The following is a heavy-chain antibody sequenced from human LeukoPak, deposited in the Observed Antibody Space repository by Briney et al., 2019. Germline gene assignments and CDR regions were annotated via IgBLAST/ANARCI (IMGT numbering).Heavy chain of an antibody. CDR2: IIPLLGTS. D-gene: IGHD6-6*01. V-gene: IGHV1-69*05. J-gene: IGHJ6*03. Sequence: GASVKVSCKASGVTFTNYAIDWVRQAPGQGLEWVGGIIPLLGTSSSAQKFQDRVTMTTETSTSTAYMELRSLRSDDTAVYYCARVRSSGREQLVESDYYYYYMDVWGKGTTVTVSS. CDR1: GVTFTNYA. CDR3: ARVRSSGREQLVESDYYYYYMDV.